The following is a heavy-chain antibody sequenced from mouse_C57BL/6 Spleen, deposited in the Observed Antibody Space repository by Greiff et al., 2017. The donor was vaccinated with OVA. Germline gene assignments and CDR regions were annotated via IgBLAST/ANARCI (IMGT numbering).Heavy chain of an antibody. CDR1: GFTFSDYG. CDR3: AGGSKGDRAWFAY. D-gene: IGHD2-5*01. V-gene: IGHV5-17*01. J-gene: IGHJ3*01. Sequence: EVKVVESGGGLVKPGGSLKLSCAASGFTFSDYGMHWVRQAPEKGLEWVAYISSGSSTIYYADTVKGRFTISRDNAKNTLFLQMTSLRSEDTAMYYCAGGSKGDRAWFAYWGQGTLVTVSA. CDR2: ISSGSSTI.